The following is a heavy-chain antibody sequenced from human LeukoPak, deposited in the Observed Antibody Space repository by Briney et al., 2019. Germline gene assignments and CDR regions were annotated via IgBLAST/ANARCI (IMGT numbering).Heavy chain of an antibody. V-gene: IGHV3-23*01. Sequence: GGSLRLSCVASQFTFHTYAMSWVRQRPGKGPEWVSMISSSGETTDYAESVKGRFIISRDNTKNTLYLQLEIPRVDDTAIYYCAKDPRAMGRYFFDDWGQGSLVIVSS. CDR1: QFTFHTYA. J-gene: IGHJ4*01. CDR2: ISSSGETT. D-gene: IGHD1-14*01. CDR3: AKDPRAMGRYFFDD.